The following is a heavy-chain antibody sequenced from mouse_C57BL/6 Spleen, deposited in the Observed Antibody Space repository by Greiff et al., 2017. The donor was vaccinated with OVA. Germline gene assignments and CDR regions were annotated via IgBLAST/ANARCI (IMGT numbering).Heavy chain of an antibody. D-gene: IGHD1-1*01. CDR1: GFTFSSYA. J-gene: IGHJ2*01. V-gene: IGHV5-4*01. CDR2: ISDGGSYT. Sequence: EVQLVESGGGLVKPGGSLKLSCAASGFTFSSYAMSWVRQTPEKRLEWVATISDGGSYTYYPDNVKGRFTISRDNAKNNLYLQMSHLKSEDTAMYYCAREGYYYGIYYFDYWGQGTTLTVSS. CDR3: AREGYYYGIYYFDY.